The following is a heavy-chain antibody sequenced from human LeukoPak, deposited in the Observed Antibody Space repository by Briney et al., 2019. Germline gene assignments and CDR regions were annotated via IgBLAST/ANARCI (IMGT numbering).Heavy chain of an antibody. V-gene: IGHV3-7*03. J-gene: IGHJ6*03. Sequence: GGSLRLSCAASGFTFSSYWMSWVRQAPGKGLEWVANIKQDGSETYYVDSVKGRFTISRDNAKNSLFLQMNSLRAEDRAVYYCARILRYCSGGNCYSGGLGYMDVWGKGTTVTISS. CDR2: IKQDGSET. D-gene: IGHD2-15*01. CDR1: GFTFSSYW. CDR3: ARILRYCSGGNCYSGGLGYMDV.